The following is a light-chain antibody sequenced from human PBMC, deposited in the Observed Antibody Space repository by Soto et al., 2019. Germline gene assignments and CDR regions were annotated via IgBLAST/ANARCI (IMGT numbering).Light chain of an antibody. CDR1: QRVTSN. Sequence: MVLTQSPDTLSLSPGERAALSCRASQRVTSNLAWYQQKPGQAPRLLIYGASNRATGIPDRFSGSGSGTDFTLTICRLEPEDFAVYYCQQYGSSGTFGQGTKVDIK. V-gene: IGKV3-20*01. CDR3: QQYGSSGT. J-gene: IGKJ1*01. CDR2: GAS.